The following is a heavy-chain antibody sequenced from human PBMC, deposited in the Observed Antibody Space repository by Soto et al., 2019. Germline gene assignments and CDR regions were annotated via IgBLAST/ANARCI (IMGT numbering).Heavy chain of an antibody. D-gene: IGHD3-3*01. CDR1: GSTFSSYE. Sequence: GVSLRLSCSASGSTFSSYEMNWVRQAPVKGLEWLSHISGSGATIFYADSVKGRFTISRDNARNSVYLQMNSLRAEDTAVYYCARGLWSGYLAGLDPWGQGTLVTVSS. J-gene: IGHJ5*02. V-gene: IGHV3-48*03. CDR3: ARGLWSGYLAGLDP. CDR2: ISGSGATI.